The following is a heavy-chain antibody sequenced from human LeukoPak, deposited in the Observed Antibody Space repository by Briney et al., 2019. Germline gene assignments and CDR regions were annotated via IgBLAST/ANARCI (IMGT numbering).Heavy chain of an antibody. J-gene: IGHJ4*02. CDR2: ISGSGGST. CDR1: GFTFSSYA. V-gene: IGHV3-23*01. CDR3: AKDEAGIRGPLAY. D-gene: IGHD3-10*01. Sequence: GGSLRLSCAASGFTFSSYAMSWVRQAQGKGLEWVSAISGSGGSTYYADSVKGRFTISRDNSKNTLYLQMNSLWAEDTAVYYCAKDEAGIRGPLAYWGQGTLVTVSS.